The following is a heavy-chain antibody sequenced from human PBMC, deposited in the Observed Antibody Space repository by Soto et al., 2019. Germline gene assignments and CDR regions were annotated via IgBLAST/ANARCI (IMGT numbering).Heavy chain of an antibody. D-gene: IGHD3-10*01. CDR1: GFTFSSYA. CDR3: AKAKYYYGSGSYYWFDP. CDR2: ISGSGGST. V-gene: IGHV3-23*01. Sequence: EVQLLESGGGLVQPGGSLRLSCAASGFTFSSYAMSWVRQAPGKGLEWVSAISGSGGSTYYADSVKGRFTISRDNSKNTLYLQMNSLRAEDTAVYYCAKAKYYYGSGSYYWFDPWGQGTLVTVSS. J-gene: IGHJ5*02.